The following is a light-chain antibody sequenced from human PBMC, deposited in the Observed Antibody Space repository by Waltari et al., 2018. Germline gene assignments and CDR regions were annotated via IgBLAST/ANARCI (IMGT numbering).Light chain of an antibody. J-gene: IGKJ2*03. V-gene: IGKV3-15*01. CDR1: QSVTSK. CDR3: QQYNNWPLYS. CDR2: RAS. Sequence: EIVMTQSPATLSVSPGERATLSCRASQSVTSKVAWYQQQPGQPPRLLIYRASTRATGIPARFSGSGSGTEFTLTISSLQSEDFALYYCQQYNNWPLYSFGQGTKLEI.